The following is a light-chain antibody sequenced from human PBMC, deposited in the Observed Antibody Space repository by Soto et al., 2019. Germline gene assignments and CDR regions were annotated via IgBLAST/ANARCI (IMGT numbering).Light chain of an antibody. CDR3: HQYASSPQT. J-gene: IGKJ1*01. V-gene: IGKV3-20*01. Sequence: ENVLTQSPGTLSLSPGERATLSCRASQSVAKNYLAWYQQEPAQAPRLLVYGPSNRATGIPDRFSGSGSGTDFTLTISRLEPEDFAVYYCHQYASSPQTFGQGTKVEVK. CDR2: GPS. CDR1: QSVAKNY.